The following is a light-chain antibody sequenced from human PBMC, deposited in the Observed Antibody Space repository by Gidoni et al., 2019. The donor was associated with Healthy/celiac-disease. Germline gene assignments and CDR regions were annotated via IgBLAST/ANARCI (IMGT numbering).Light chain of an antibody. J-gene: IGLJ2*01. V-gene: IGLV2-14*01. CDR3: SSYTSSSTVV. CDR1: SSDVGGYNY. Sequence: QSPLTPPPPVSGSPAPSIAISCTGTSSDVGGYNYVSWYQHHPGKAPKLMIYEVSNRPSGVSNRFSGSKSGNTASLTISGLQAEDEADYYCSSYTSSSTVVFGGGTKLTVL. CDR2: EVS.